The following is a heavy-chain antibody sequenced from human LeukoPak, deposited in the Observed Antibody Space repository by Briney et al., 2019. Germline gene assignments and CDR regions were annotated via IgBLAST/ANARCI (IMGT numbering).Heavy chain of an antibody. CDR3: ARSSGTYHAFDI. V-gene: IGHV4-39*01. CDR1: GGSISSNVYY. J-gene: IGHJ3*02. Sequence: SEALSLTCTVSGGSISSNVYYWGWLRPPPGTGLEWIGSFYYTWSTFYSPSLRGRVTISVETSKNKFSLKLSSVTAADTAVYYCARSSGTYHAFDIWGQGTMVTVSS. CDR2: FYYTWST. D-gene: IGHD1-26*01.